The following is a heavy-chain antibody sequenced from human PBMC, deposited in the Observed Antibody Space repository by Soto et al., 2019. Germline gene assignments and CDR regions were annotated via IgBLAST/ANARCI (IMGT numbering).Heavy chain of an antibody. Sequence: ASVKVSCKASGGTFSSYAISWVRQAPGQGLEWMGGIIPIFGTANYAQKFQGRVTITADESTSTAYMELSSLRSEDTAVYYCARGSYYYDSSGYLPFDYWGQGTLVTVSS. V-gene: IGHV1-69*13. D-gene: IGHD3-22*01. CDR3: ARGSYYYDSSGYLPFDY. CDR1: GGTFSSYA. CDR2: IIPIFGTA. J-gene: IGHJ4*02.